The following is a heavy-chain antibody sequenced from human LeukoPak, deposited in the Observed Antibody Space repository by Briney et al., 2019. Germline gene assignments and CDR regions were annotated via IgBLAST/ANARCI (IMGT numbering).Heavy chain of an antibody. CDR3: ARESSSWYFDY. CDR2: IKQDGSEK. D-gene: IGHD6-13*01. Sequence: PGGSLRLSCAASGFTFSAYSMSWVRQAPGKGLEWVANIKQDGSEKYYVDSVKGRFTISRDNAKNSLYLQMNSLRAEDTAVYYCARESSSWYFDYWGQGTLVTVSS. J-gene: IGHJ4*02. CDR1: GFTFSAYS. V-gene: IGHV3-7*05.